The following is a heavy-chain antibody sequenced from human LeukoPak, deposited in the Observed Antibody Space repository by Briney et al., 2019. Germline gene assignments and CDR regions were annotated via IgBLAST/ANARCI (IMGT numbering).Heavy chain of an antibody. CDR2: IYYSGST. J-gene: IGHJ2*01. V-gene: IGHV4-31*03. CDR3: ASVNYGDYERYFDL. D-gene: IGHD4-17*01. CDR1: GGSISSGGYY. Sequence: MPSQTLSLTCTVSGGSISSGGYYWSWIRQRPGKGLEWIGYIYYSGSTYYNPSLKTRISISVDTSKNQFSLKLSSVTAADTALYYCASVNYGDYERYFDLWGRGTLVTVSS.